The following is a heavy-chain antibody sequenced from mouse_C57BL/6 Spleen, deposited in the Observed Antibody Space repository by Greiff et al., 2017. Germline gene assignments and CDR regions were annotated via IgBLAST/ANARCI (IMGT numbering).Heavy chain of an antibody. V-gene: IGHV3-1*01. CDR1: GYSITSGYD. Sequence: EVQLQQSGPGMVKPSQSLSLTCTVTGYSITSGYDWHWIRHFPGNKLEWMGYISYSGSTNYNPSLKSRISITHDTSKNHFFLKLNSVTTEDTATYYCAQALLGWAWFAYWGQGTLVTVSA. CDR2: ISYSGST. J-gene: IGHJ3*01. CDR3: AQALLGWAWFAY. D-gene: IGHD1-1*02.